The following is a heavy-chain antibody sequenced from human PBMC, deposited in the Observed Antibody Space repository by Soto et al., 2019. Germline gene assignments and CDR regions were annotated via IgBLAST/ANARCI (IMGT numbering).Heavy chain of an antibody. CDR1: GYTFTNYE. CDR2: MNPGSGNT. D-gene: IGHD3-10*01. Sequence: ASVKVSCKASGYTFTNYEINWVRQATGQGLEWMGWMNPGSGNTGYAHKFQGRVTMTRNISISTSYMELSRLGSDDTAIYYCARLASRGSLNSFDPWGQATLVTVS. J-gene: IGHJ5*02. CDR3: ARLASRGSLNSFDP. V-gene: IGHV1-8*01.